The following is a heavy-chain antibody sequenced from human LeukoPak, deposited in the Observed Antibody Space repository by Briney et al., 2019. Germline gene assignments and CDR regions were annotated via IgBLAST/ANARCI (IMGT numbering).Heavy chain of an antibody. CDR2: INHSGST. V-gene: IGHV4-34*01. J-gene: IGHJ3*02. Sequence: PSETLSLTCAVYGGSFSGYYWSWIRQPPGKGLEWIGEINHSGSTNYNPSLKSRVTISVDTSKNQFSLKLSSVTAADTAVYYCARVSLLRGVVVPAARYHFAFDIWGQGTMVTVSS. CDR1: GGSFSGYY. D-gene: IGHD2-2*01. CDR3: ARVSLLRGVVVPAARYHFAFDI.